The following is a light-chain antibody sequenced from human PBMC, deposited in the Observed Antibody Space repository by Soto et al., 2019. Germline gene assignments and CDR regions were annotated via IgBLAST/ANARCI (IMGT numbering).Light chain of an antibody. Sequence: EVVLTQSPGTLSLSPGDRATLSCGASQSVTSKLAWYQQKPGQAPRLLISGASNRATGIPDRLSGSGSGTDFTLTISRLEPDDFALYFCQQYGGSPITFGLGTRLEIK. CDR3: QQYGGSPIT. V-gene: IGKV3-20*01. CDR1: QSVTSK. CDR2: GAS. J-gene: IGKJ5*01.